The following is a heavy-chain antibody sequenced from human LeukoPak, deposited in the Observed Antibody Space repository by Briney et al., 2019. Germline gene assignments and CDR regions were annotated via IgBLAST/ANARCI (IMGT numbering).Heavy chain of an antibody. CDR3: ARIVPAAREYNWFDP. CDR1: GFTFSDYY. Sequence: PGGSLRLSCAASGFTFSDYYMSWIRQAPGKGLEWVSYISSSGSTIYYADSVKGRFTISRDNAKNSLYLQMNSLRAEDTAVYYCARIVPAAREYNWFDPWGQETLVTVSS. D-gene: IGHD2-2*01. CDR2: ISSSGSTI. J-gene: IGHJ5*02. V-gene: IGHV3-11*01.